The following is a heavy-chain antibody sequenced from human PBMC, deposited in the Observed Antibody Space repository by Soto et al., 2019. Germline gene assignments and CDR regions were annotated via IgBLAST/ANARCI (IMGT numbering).Heavy chain of an antibody. CDR1: GFTFSSYA. CDR3: GKSGYRAEIATLFDY. CDR2: ISGSGGST. J-gene: IGHJ4*02. Sequence: GGSLRLSCAASGFTFSSYAMSWVRQAPGKGQEWVSAISGSGGSTYYADNLKGRFTISRDNSKNTLYLQMNSLRAEDTALYYCGKSGYRAEIATLFDYWGQGTLVTVSS. V-gene: IGHV3-23*01. D-gene: IGHD2-21*01.